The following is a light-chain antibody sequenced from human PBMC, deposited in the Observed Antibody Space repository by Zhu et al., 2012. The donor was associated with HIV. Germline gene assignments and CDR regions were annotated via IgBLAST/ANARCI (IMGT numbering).Light chain of an antibody. CDR1: QSVGHNF. CDR2: GAS. CDR3: QQYGGSPYT. V-gene: IGKV3-20*01. Sequence: EVVLTQSPGTLSLSPGERATLSCRASQSVGHNFLAWYQQRPGQAPRLLIYGASGRATGIPDRFIGSGSGTDFTLTISRVDPEDFAMYYCQQYGGSPYTFGQGTKLEIK. J-gene: IGKJ2*01.